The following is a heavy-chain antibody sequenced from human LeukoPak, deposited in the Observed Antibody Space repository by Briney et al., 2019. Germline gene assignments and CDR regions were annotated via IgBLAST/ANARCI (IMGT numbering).Heavy chain of an antibody. CDR2: IRSSGSTI. CDR3: ARDWRYYGSGSYFDY. V-gene: IGHV3-48*04. D-gene: IGHD3-10*01. Sequence: PGGSLKLSCAASGFTFSSYAMSWVRQAPGKGLEWVSYIRSSGSTIYYADSVKGRFTISRDNAKNSLYLQMSSLRAEDTAVYYCARDWRYYGSGSYFDYWGQGTLVTVSS. CDR1: GFTFSSYA. J-gene: IGHJ4*02.